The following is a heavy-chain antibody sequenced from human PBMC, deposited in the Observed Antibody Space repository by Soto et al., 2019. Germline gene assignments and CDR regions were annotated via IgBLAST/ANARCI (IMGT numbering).Heavy chain of an antibody. CDR2: ISGSGGST. D-gene: IGHD3-16*01. CDR1: GFAFSSYA. Sequence: PGGSLRLSCAASGFAFSSYAMSWVRQAPGKGLEWVSAISGSGGSTYYADSVKGRFTISRDSSKNTLYLQMNSLRAEDTAMYYCAAYSHKGYWGQGTLVTAPQ. CDR3: AAYSHKGY. J-gene: IGHJ4*02. V-gene: IGHV3-23*01.